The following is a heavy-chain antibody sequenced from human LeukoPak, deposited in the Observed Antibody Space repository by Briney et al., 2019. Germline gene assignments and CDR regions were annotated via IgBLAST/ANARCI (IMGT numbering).Heavy chain of an antibody. J-gene: IGHJ4*02. CDR1: GGSISSSSYY. CDR3: ARTYCSGGSCYSDY. V-gene: IGHV4-39*01. D-gene: IGHD2-15*01. Sequence: SETLSLTCTVSGGSISSSSYYWGWIPQPPGKGLEGIGSIYYSGSTYYNPSLKGRVTISVDTSKNQFSLKLSSVTAADTAVYYCARTYCSGGSCYSDYWGQGTLVTVSS. CDR2: IYYSGST.